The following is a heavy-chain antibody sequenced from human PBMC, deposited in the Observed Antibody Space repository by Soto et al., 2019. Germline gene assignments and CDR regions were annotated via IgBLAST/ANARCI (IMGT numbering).Heavy chain of an antibody. CDR1: GYTFTVYY. V-gene: IGHV1-2*02. D-gene: IGHD6-19*01. CDR2: ISPKSGGT. Sequence: XSVKVSCKASGYTFTVYYMHWVREAPVQGFEWMGRISPKSGGTNYAQKFQGRVTMTWDTSLNTAYMELSSLISEDTAVYYCARPPGYISDWYYFDLWGQGTLVTVSS. J-gene: IGHJ4*02. CDR3: ARPPGYISDWYYFDL.